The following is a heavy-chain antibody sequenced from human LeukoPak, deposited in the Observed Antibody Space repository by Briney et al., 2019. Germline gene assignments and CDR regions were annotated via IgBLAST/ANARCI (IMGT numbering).Heavy chain of an antibody. CDR3: ASMYYYDSSLDP. CDR2: INPNSGGT. J-gene: IGHJ5*02. CDR1: GYTFTGYY. V-gene: IGHV1-2*02. D-gene: IGHD3-22*01. Sequence: ASVKVSCKASGYTFTGYYMHWVRQAPGQGLEWMGWINPNSGGTNYAQKFQGRVTMTRATSISTAYMELRSLRSDDTAVYYCASMYYYDSSLDPWGQGTLVTVSS.